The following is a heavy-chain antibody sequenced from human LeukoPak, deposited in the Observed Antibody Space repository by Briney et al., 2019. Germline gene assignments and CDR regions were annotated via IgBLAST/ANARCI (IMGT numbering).Heavy chain of an antibody. CDR1: GFTVSTNY. CDR2: MYSDGRT. J-gene: IGHJ4*02. Sequence: GGSLRLSCAVSGFTVSTNYMSWVRQAPGKGLEWVSIMYSDGRTHYTDSVKGRFSISRDHSNNTLYLQMNSLRAEDTAMYFCARDLYGSGMDDWGQGTLVSVSS. D-gene: IGHD3-10*01. CDR3: ARDLYGSGMDD. V-gene: IGHV3-53*01.